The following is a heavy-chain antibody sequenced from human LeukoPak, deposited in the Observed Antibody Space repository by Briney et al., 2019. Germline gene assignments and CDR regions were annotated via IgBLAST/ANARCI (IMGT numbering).Heavy chain of an antibody. V-gene: IGHV3-23*01. J-gene: IGHJ6*03. CDR1: GFTFSTYG. Sequence: PGGSLRLSCAASGFTFSTYGMSWVRQAPGKGLEWVSAISGSGGSTYYADSVKGRFTISRDNSKNTLYLQMNSLRAEDTAAYYCAKLGKTENHYGSGRFSYYYYMDVWGKGTTVTISS. CDR3: AKLGKTENHYGSGRFSYYYYMDV. CDR2: ISGSGGST. D-gene: IGHD3-10*01.